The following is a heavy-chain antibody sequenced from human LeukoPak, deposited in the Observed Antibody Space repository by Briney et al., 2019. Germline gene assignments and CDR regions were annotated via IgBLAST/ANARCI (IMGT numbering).Heavy chain of an antibody. J-gene: IGHJ4*02. CDR2: ISGSGGST. CDR3: VKDRRYPGIAAAGSFDY. Sequence: GGSLRLSCAASGFTFSSYAMSWVRQAPGKGLEWVSAISGSGGSTYYADSVKGRFTISRDNSKNTLYLQMNSLRAEDTAVYYCVKDRRYPGIAAAGSFDYWGQGTLVTVSS. V-gene: IGHV3-23*01. D-gene: IGHD6-13*01. CDR1: GFTFSSYA.